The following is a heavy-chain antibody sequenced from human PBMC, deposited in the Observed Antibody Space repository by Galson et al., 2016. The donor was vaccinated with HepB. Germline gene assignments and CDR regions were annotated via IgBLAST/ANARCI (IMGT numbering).Heavy chain of an antibody. D-gene: IGHD6-19*01. CDR1: GDSMNSYY. CDR2: THYSGRS. Sequence: SETLSLTCTLSGDSMNSYYWNWIRQPPGKGLEYIGWTHYSGRSYDNPSLKSRVTMSLDTSKNQFSLQLSSLRSEDTAVYYCARDPQPWFTSGWFFDFWGPGTLVTVSS. V-gene: IGHV4-59*01. CDR3: ARDPQPWFTSGWFFDF. J-gene: IGHJ4*02.